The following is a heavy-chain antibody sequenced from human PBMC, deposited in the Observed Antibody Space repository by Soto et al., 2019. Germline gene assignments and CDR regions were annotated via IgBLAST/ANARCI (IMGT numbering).Heavy chain of an antibody. CDR1: GFTFSSYG. CDR3: AKGGTGGTIFGVVTTYYYYGMDV. J-gene: IGHJ6*02. Sequence: QVQLVESGGGVVQPGRSLRLSCAASGFTFSSYGMHWVRQAPGKGLEWVAVISYDGSNKYYADSVKGRFTISRDNSKNTLYLQMNSLRAEDTAVYYCAKGGTGGTIFGVVTTYYYYGMDVWGQGTTVTVSS. D-gene: IGHD3-3*01. CDR2: ISYDGSNK. V-gene: IGHV3-30*18.